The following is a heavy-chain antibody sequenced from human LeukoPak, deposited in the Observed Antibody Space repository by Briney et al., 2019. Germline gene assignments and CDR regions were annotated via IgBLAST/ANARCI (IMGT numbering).Heavy chain of an antibody. CDR2: IYTSGST. D-gene: IGHD6-13*01. CDR3: ARAGAAAAVTNYYYYMDV. J-gene: IGHJ6*03. Sequence: SETLSLTCTVSGGSISSYYWSWIRQPAGKGLEWIGRIYTSGSTNYNPSLKSRVTMSVDTSKNQFSLKLSSVTAADTAVYYCARAGAAAAVTNYYYYMDVWGKGTTVTVSS. V-gene: IGHV4-4*07. CDR1: GGSISSYY.